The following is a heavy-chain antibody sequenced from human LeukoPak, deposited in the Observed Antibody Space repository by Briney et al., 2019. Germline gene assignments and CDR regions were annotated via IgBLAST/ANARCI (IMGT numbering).Heavy chain of an antibody. CDR3: ARILRYFDRTGYFDY. Sequence: GGSLRLSCAASGFTVSSNYMSWVRQAPGKGLEWVSVIYSGGSTYYADSVKGRFTISRDNAKNSLYLQMNSLRAEDTALYYCARILRYFDRTGYFDYWGQGTLVTVSS. V-gene: IGHV3-53*01. J-gene: IGHJ4*02. D-gene: IGHD3-9*01. CDR2: IYSGGST. CDR1: GFTVSSNY.